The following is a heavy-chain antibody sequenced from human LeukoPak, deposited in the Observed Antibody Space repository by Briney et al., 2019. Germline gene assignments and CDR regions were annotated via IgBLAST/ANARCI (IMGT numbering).Heavy chain of an antibody. CDR3: GREVGSGIDV. J-gene: IGHJ6*02. CDR2: IYYSGST. D-gene: IGHD3-10*01. CDR1: GGSISSYY. V-gene: IGHV4-59*01. Sequence: SETLSLTCTVSGGSISSYYWSWIRQPPGKGLEWIGYIYYSGSTNYNPSLKSRVTISVDTSKNQFSLKLSSVTAADPAVYYWGREVGSGIDVWGQGTTGTVSS.